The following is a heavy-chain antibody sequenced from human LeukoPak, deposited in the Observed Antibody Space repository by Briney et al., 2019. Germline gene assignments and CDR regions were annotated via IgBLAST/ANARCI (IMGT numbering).Heavy chain of an antibody. CDR1: GGSVSDYY. V-gene: IGHV4-59*02. CDR3: ASRKLGNDY. D-gene: IGHD7-27*01. Sequence: SETLSLTCTISGGSVSDYYWSWIRQSPGKGLEWIGYICHTGSTSYSPSLKSRVTISADTSQNQFSLKLSSVTAADTAVYYCASRKLGNDYWGQGTLVTVSS. CDR2: ICHTGST. J-gene: IGHJ4*02.